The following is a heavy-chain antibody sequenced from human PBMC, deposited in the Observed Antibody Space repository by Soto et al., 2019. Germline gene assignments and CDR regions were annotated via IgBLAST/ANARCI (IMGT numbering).Heavy chain of an antibody. CDR1: GFTFSSYG. CDR2: IWYDGSNK. V-gene: IGHV3-33*01. J-gene: IGHJ3*02. CDR3: ARDKLAPDEHDAFDI. Sequence: QVQLVESGGGVVQPGRSLRLSCAASGFTFSSYGMHWVRQAPGKGLEWVAVIWYDGSNKYYADSVKGRFTISRDNSKNTLYLQMNSLRAEDTAVYYCARDKLAPDEHDAFDIWGQGTMVTVSS.